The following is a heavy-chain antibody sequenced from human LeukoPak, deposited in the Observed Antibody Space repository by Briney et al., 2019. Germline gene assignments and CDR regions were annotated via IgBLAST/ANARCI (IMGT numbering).Heavy chain of an antibody. CDR1: GLTFSSYA. D-gene: IGHD3-22*01. Sequence: PGRSLRLSCAASGLTFSSYAMHWVRQAPGKGLEWVAVISYDGSNKYYADSVKGRFTISRDNSKNTLYLQMNSLRAEDTAVYYCASHYDTSGYHYFDFRGQGTLVTVSS. J-gene: IGHJ4*02. V-gene: IGHV3-30-3*01. CDR2: ISYDGSNK. CDR3: ASHYDTSGYHYFDF.